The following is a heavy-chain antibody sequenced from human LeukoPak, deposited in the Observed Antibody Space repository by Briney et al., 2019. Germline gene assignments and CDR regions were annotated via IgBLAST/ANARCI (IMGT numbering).Heavy chain of an antibody. J-gene: IGHJ4*02. CDR1: GGSFSGYY. CDR3: ARTVKIYDFWSGSWAEYYFDY. D-gene: IGHD3-3*01. Sequence: SETLSLTCAVYGGSFSGYYWSWIRQPPGKGLEWIGEINHSGSTNYNPSLKSRVTISVDTSKNQFSLKLSSVTAADTAVYYCARTVKIYDFWSGSWAEYYFDYWGQGTLVTVSS. CDR2: INHSGST. V-gene: IGHV4-34*01.